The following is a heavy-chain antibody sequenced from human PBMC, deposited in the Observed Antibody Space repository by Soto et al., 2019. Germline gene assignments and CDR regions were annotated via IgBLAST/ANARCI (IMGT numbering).Heavy chain of an antibody. V-gene: IGHV3-30*18. CDR3: AKYLSGMDV. J-gene: IGHJ6*02. CDR1: GFTFSSYG. Sequence: GSLSLSCAASGFTFSSYGMHWVRQAPGKGLEWVAVISYDGSNKYYADSVKGRFTISRDNSKNTLYLQMNSLRAEDTAVYYCAKYLSGMDVWGQGTTVTVSS. CDR2: ISYDGSNK.